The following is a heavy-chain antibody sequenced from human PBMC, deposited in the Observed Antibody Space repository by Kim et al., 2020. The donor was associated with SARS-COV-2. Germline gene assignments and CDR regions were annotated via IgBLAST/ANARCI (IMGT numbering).Heavy chain of an antibody. CDR3: AREGSLSRSGYCSGGSCYSIFDP. V-gene: IGHV7-4-1*02. J-gene: IGHJ5*02. Sequence: ASVKVSCKASGYTFTSYAMNWVRQAPGQGLEWMGWINTNTGNPTYAQGFTGRFVFSLDTSVSTAYLQISSLKAEDTAVYYCAREGSLSRSGYCSGGSCYSIFDPWGQGTLVTVSS. CDR2: INTNTGNP. D-gene: IGHD2-15*01. CDR1: GYTFTSYA.